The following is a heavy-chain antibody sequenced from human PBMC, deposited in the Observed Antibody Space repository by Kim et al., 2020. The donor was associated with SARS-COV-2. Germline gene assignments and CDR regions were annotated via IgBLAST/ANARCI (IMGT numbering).Heavy chain of an antibody. J-gene: IGHJ4*02. D-gene: IGHD3-16*02. CDR2: IIPILGIA. V-gene: IGHV1-69*04. CDR1: GGTFSSYA. Sequence: SVKVSCKASGGTFSSYAISWVRQAPGQGLEWMGRIIPILGIANYAQKFQGRVTITADKSTSTAYMELSSLRSEDTAVYYCITFGGVIARSPFDYWGQGTLVTVSS. CDR3: ITFGGVIARSPFDY.